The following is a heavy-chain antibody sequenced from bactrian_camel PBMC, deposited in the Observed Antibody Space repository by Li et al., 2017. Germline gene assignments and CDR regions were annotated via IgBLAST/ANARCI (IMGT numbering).Heavy chain of an antibody. J-gene: IGHJ4*01. Sequence: QVQLVESGGGSVQAGGSLTLSCAFSGVIHPGDCMGWFRQIPGKERQGVATFDSDGSATYADSVKGRFTISSDNAKTALYLQMNNLKPEDTAMYYCAVDRLYLGDLPQYGDACSRARRDYNFWGQGTQVTVS. CDR2: FDSDGSA. CDR3: AVDRLYLGDLPQYGDACSRARRDYNF. V-gene: IGHV3S53*01. CDR1: GVIHPGDC. D-gene: IGHD4*01.